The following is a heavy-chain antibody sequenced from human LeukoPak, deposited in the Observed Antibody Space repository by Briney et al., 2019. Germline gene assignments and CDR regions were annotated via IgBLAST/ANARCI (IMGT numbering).Heavy chain of an antibody. CDR3: AREGRPYCSSIRCYGGFDP. CDR1: GFTVSSKY. Sequence: GGSLRLSCEVYGFTVSSKYMSWVRQAPGKGLEWVSLIYSGGSTYYADSVKGRFTISRDNLQNTLYLQMNSLRAEDTAVYYCAREGRPYCSSIRCYGGFDPWGQGTLVTVSS. CDR2: IYSGGST. V-gene: IGHV3-66*01. J-gene: IGHJ5*02. D-gene: IGHD2-2*01.